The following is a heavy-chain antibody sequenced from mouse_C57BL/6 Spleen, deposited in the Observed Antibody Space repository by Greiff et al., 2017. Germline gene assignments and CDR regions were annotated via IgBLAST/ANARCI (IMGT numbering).Heavy chain of an antibody. CDR1: GYTFTSYW. D-gene: IGHD2-2*01. Sequence: VQLQQSGAELVKPGASVKLSCKASGYTFTSYWMQWVKQRPGQGLEWIGEIDPSDSYTNYNQKFKGKATLTVDTSSSTAYMQLSSLTSEDSAVYYCARWLPHYYAMDYWGQGTSVTVSS. J-gene: IGHJ4*01. CDR3: ARWLPHYYAMDY. V-gene: IGHV1-50*01. CDR2: IDPSDSYT.